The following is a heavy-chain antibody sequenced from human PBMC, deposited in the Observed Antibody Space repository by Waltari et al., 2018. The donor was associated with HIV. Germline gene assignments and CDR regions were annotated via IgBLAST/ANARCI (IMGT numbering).Heavy chain of an antibody. CDR3: ARLGYCSSTSCYYYYYYGMDV. D-gene: IGHD2-2*01. CDR2: MNPKRGNT. V-gene: IGHV1-8*01. CDR1: GYTFTSYD. Sequence: QVQLVQSGAEVKKPGASVKVSCKASGYTFTSYDINWVRQATGQGLEWMGWMNPKRGNTGYAQKFQGRVTMTRNTSISTAYMELSSLRSEDTAVYYCARLGYCSSTSCYYYYYYGMDVWGQGTTVTVSS. J-gene: IGHJ6*02.